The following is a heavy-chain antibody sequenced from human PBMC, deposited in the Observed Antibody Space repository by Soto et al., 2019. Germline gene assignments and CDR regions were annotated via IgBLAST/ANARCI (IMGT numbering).Heavy chain of an antibody. CDR3: AREYNSGTFDY. D-gene: IGHD5-18*01. Sequence: GGSLRLSCAASGFIFSSYGMHWVRQAPGKGLEWMALIWYDGSNKYYTDSVKGRFTISRDNSKNTLYLQMNSLRAEDTAVYYCAREYNSGTFDYWGQGTLVTVSS. CDR1: GFIFSSYG. V-gene: IGHV3-33*01. J-gene: IGHJ4*02. CDR2: IWYDGSNK.